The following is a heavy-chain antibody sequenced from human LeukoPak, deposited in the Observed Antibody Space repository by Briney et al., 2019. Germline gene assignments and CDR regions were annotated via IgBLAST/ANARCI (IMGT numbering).Heavy chain of an antibody. Sequence: ASVKVSCKASGYTFTGYYMHWVRQAPGQGLEWMGWINPNSGGTNYAQKFQGRVTMTRDTSISTAYMELSRLRSDDTAVYYCASLGGIRFLEWSSYAFDIWGQGTMVTVSS. CDR1: GYTFTGYY. V-gene: IGHV1-2*02. CDR2: INPNSGGT. D-gene: IGHD3-3*01. J-gene: IGHJ3*02. CDR3: ASLGGIRFLEWSSYAFDI.